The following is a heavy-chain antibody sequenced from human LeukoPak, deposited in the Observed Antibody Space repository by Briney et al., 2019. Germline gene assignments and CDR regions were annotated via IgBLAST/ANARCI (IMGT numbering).Heavy chain of an antibody. Sequence: GGSLRLSCAASGFTFSTYAMSWVRRTPGKGLEWVSAITNGGGTTYYADSVKGRFTISRDNSKNTLYLQMNSLRAEDTAVYYCAKDPPILRWPFDYWAREPWSPSPQ. CDR1: GFTFSTYA. D-gene: IGHD4-23*01. V-gene: IGHV3-23*01. CDR3: AKDPPILRWPFDY. CDR2: ITNGGGTT. J-gene: IGHJ4*02.